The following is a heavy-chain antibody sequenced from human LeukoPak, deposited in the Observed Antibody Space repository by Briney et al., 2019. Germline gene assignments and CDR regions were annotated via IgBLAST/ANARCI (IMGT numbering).Heavy chain of an antibody. J-gene: IGHJ6*02. CDR1: GYTFTSCA. Sequence: ASVKVSCKASGYTFTSCAMHWVRQAPGQRLEWMGWINAGNGNTKYSQKFQGRVTITRDTSASTAYMELSSLRSEDTAVYYCARAWDDIVVVPAAYDLRYYYGMDVWGQGTTVTVSS. CDR3: ARAWDDIVVVPAAYDLRYYYGMDV. CDR2: INAGNGNT. V-gene: IGHV1-3*01. D-gene: IGHD2-2*01.